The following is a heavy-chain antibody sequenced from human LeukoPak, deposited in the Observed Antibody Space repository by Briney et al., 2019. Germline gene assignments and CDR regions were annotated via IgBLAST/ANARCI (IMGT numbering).Heavy chain of an antibody. CDR2: INHSGST. CDR3: ARVGDGYDY. CDR1: GGSFSGYY. V-gene: IGHV4-34*01. J-gene: IGHJ4*02. D-gene: IGHD5-24*01. Sequence: SETLSLTCAVYGGSFSGYYWSWIRQPPGKGLEWIGEINHSGSTNYNPSLKSRVTISVDTSNNQFSLKLSSVTAADTAVYYCARVGDGYDYWGQGTLVTVSS.